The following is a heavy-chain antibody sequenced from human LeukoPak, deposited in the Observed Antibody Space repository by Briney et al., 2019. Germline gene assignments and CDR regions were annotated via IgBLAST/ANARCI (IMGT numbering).Heavy chain of an antibody. D-gene: IGHD3-22*01. CDR2: ISSSSSTI. CDR3: ARLRRNSNRSGYYYYYDY. V-gene: IGHV3-48*01. Sequence: GGSLRPSCAASGFTFSSYSMNWVRQAPGKGLEWVSYISSSSSTIYYADSVKGRFTISRDNAKNSLYLQMNSLRAEDTAFYYCARLRRNSNRSGYYYYYDYWGQGTLVTVSS. CDR1: GFTFSSYS. J-gene: IGHJ4*02.